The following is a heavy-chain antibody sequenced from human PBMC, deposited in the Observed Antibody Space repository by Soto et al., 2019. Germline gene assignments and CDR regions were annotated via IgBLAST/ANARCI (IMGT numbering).Heavy chain of an antibody. D-gene: IGHD4-4*01. CDR1: GGSFSGYH. CDR2: SNPSGSI. V-gene: IGHV4-34*01. Sequence: VQLQQWGAGLLKPSETLSLTCAVYGGSFSGYHWSWFRQPPGKGLEWIGESNPSGSINYNPSLKSRVHLSVDTSKNQFSLNLSSVTAADTAVYYCATFVGATTVTRGSPRDYWGQGTLVTVSS. CDR3: ATFVGATTVTRGSPRDY. J-gene: IGHJ4*02.